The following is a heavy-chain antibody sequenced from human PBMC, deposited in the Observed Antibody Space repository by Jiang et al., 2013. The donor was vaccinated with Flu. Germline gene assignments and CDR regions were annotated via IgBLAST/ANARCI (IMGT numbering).Heavy chain of an antibody. V-gene: IGHV4-59*01. D-gene: IGHD3-22*01. CDR3: ARATTYYYDSGGPLCDY. J-gene: IGHJ4*02. Sequence: GLVKPSETLSLTCTVSGGSISGYYWSWIRQPPGKGLEWIGYIYYSGSTNYNPSLKSRVTILVDTSKDQLSLKLRSVTAADTAVYYCARATTYYYDSGGPLCDYWGQGILVTVSS. CDR2: IYYSGST. CDR1: GGSISGYY.